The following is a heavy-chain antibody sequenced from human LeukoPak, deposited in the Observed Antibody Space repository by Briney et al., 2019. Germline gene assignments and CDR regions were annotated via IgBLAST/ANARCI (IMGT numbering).Heavy chain of an antibody. CDR3: ARDAQLWDDAFDI. CDR1: GFTFSSYW. J-gene: IGHJ3*02. CDR2: INTDGSST. Sequence: PGGSLRLSCAASGFTFSSYWMHWVRQAPGKGLVWVSRINTDGSSTSYADSVKGRFTISRDNAKNTLYLQMNSLRAEDTAVYYCARDAQLWDDAFDIWGQGTMVTVSS. D-gene: IGHD5-18*01. V-gene: IGHV3-74*01.